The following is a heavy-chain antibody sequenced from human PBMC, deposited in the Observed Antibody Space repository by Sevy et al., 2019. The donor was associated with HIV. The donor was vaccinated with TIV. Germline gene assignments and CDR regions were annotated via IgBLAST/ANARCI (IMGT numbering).Heavy chain of an antibody. CDR2: ISSSGSTI. J-gene: IGHJ6*02. CDR1: GFTFSDYY. CDR3: ASSPRTVAGTRLEGNYYYGMDV. Sequence: GGSLRLSCAASGFTFSDYYMSWIRQAPGKGLEWVSYISSSGSTIYYADSVKGRFTISRDNAKNSLYLQMKSLRAEDTAVYYCASSPRTVAGTRLEGNYYYGMDVWGQGTTVTVSS. D-gene: IGHD6-19*01. V-gene: IGHV3-11*01.